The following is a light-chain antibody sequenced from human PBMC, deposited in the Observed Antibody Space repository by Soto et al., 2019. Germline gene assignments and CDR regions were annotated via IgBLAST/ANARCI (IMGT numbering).Light chain of an antibody. Sequence: AILMTQSPSSLSASAGDRVTITFRASQGISSYLAWYQQKPGKAPKLLIYAASTLQSGVPSRFSGSGSGTDFTLTISCLQSEDFATYYCQQYYSYLTFGQGTRLEIK. CDR2: AAS. CDR3: QQYYSYLT. V-gene: IGKV1-8*01. CDR1: QGISSY. J-gene: IGKJ5*01.